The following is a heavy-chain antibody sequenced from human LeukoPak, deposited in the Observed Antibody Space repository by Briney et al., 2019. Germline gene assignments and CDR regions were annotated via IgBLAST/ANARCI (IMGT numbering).Heavy chain of an antibody. D-gene: IGHD7-27*01. J-gene: IGHJ4*02. CDR3: ARDDSPKWGSGERYFDY. CDR2: MKYDGSDI. CDR1: GFTFNTYG. Sequence: PGGSLRLSCAASGFTFNTYGMHWVRQARGKGLEWVAVMKYDGSDIYYADSVRGRFTISRDNSKNTLYLQMNSLRAEDTAVYFCARDDSPKWGSGERYFDYWGLGTLVIVSS. V-gene: IGHV3-33*01.